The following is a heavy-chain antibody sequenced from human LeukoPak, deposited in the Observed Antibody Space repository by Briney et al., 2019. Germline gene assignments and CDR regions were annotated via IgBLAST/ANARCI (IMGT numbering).Heavy chain of an antibody. Sequence: GALRLSCAASGFTFSRYGMHWVRQAPGKGLEWVAVISYDGSNKYYADSVKGRFTISRDNSKNTLYLQMNSLRAEDTAVYYCAKEPELAARPLDYWGQGTLVTVSS. J-gene: IGHJ4*02. CDR3: AKEPELAARPLDY. V-gene: IGHV3-30*18. CDR1: GFTFSRYG. CDR2: ISYDGSNK. D-gene: IGHD6-6*01.